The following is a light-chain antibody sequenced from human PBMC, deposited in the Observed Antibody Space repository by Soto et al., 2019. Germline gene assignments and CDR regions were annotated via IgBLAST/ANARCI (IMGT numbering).Light chain of an antibody. CDR1: QSVTTN. J-gene: IGKJ4*01. V-gene: IGKV3-15*01. CDR2: GPS. Sequence: EIVMAQSPSTLSVSPWERATLSCRASQSVTTNLAWYQQKPGQTPRLLIYGPSTRATGIPARFSGSGSGTEFALTISSLQSEDSAVYYCQQYNIWPFTFGGGTKVEIK. CDR3: QQYNIWPFT.